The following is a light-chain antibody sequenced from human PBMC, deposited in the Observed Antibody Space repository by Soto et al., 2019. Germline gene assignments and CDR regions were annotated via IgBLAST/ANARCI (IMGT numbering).Light chain of an antibody. CDR3: QQYGSSRLT. J-gene: IGKJ4*01. V-gene: IGKV3-20*01. Sequence: EIVLTQSPGTLSLSPGERATLSCRASQSVFNDFLTWYQQKPGQAPRLLIYAASRRAAGIPDRFSGSGSGSDFSLTISRLEPDDFAVYYCQQYGSSRLTFAGGTKVEIK. CDR1: QSVFNDF. CDR2: AAS.